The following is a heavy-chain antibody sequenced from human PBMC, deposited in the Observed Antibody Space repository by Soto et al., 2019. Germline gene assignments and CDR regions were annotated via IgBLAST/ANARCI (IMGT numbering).Heavy chain of an antibody. V-gene: IGHV1-2*02. CDR2: VNPHTGGT. D-gene: IGHD6-13*01. J-gene: IGHJ4*02. Sequence: QVQLVQSGAEVKKPGASVKVSCKTSGYTFIGYYLNWVRQAPGQGLEWMGWVNPHTGGTHYAQKFDGRVTMTRDTSTYTAYMELSGLKFDDTATYFCARVMAYEQQVVPFDYWGQGTLVTVSS. CDR3: ARVMAYEQQVVPFDY. CDR1: GYTFIGYY.